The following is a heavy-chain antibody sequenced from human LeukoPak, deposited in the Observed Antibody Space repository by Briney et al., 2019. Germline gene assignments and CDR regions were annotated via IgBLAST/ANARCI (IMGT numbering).Heavy chain of an antibody. J-gene: IGHJ6*03. CDR3: ARRGYSYGSGGYYYYMDV. D-gene: IGHD5-18*01. CDR1: GYRFSNYW. Sequence: GESLKISCKGSGYRFSNYWIGWARQMPGKGLEWMGIIYPGDSRTRYSPSFQGQVTISADKSISTAYLQWSSLKASDTAMYYCARRGYSYGSGGYYYYMDVWGKGTTVTVSS. CDR2: IYPGDSRT. V-gene: IGHV5-51*01.